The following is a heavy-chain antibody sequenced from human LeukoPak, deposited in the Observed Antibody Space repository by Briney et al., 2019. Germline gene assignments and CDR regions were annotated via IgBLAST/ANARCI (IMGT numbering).Heavy chain of an antibody. CDR3: ARDRDYSNYPFDY. V-gene: IGHV3-7*01. Sequence: PGGSLRPSCAASGFTFSSYWMSWVRQAPGKGLEWVANIKQDGSEKYYVDSVKGRFTISRDNAKNSLYLQMNSLRAEDTAVYYCARDRDYSNYPFDYWGQGTLVTVSS. CDR2: IKQDGSEK. CDR1: GFTFSSYW. J-gene: IGHJ4*02. D-gene: IGHD4-11*01.